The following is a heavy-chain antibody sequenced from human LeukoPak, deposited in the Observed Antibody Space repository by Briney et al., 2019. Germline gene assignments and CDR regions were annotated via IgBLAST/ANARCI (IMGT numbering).Heavy chain of an antibody. J-gene: IGHJ5*02. CDR2: ISAYNGNT. CDR3: ARTITFGGVIAENWFDP. Sequence: ASVKVSCKASGYTFTSYGISWVRQAPGQGLEWMGWISAYNGNTNYAQKLQGRVTMTTDTSTSTAYMELRSLRSDDTAVYYCARTITFGGVIAENWFDPWGQGTLVTVSS. D-gene: IGHD3-16*02. V-gene: IGHV1-18*01. CDR1: GYTFTSYG.